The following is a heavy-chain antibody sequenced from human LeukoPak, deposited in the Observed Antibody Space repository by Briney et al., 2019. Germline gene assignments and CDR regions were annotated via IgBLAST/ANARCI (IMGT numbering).Heavy chain of an antibody. CDR3: ARARYSSGWYFFPWFDP. J-gene: IGHJ5*02. Sequence: GGSLRLSCAASGFTFSSYSMNWVRQAPGKGLEWVSSISSSSSTIYYADSVKGRFTISRDNAKNSLYLQMNSLRAEDTAVYYCARARYSSGWYFFPWFDPWGQGTLVTVSS. D-gene: IGHD6-19*01. CDR2: ISSSSSTI. CDR1: GFTFSSYS. V-gene: IGHV3-48*01.